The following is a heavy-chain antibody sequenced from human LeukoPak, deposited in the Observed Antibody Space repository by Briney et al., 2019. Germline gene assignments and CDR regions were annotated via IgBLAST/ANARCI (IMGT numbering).Heavy chain of an antibody. V-gene: IGHV3-23*01. CDR2: ISGSGGST. CDR3: AKHYYGSGSYDY. Sequence: PGGSLRLSCAASGFTFSSYAMGWVRKAPGKGLEWVSAISGSGGSTYYADSVKGRFTISRDNPKNTLYLQMNSLRAEDTAVYYCAKHYYGSGSYDYWGQGTLVTVSS. J-gene: IGHJ4*02. CDR1: GFTFSSYA. D-gene: IGHD3-10*01.